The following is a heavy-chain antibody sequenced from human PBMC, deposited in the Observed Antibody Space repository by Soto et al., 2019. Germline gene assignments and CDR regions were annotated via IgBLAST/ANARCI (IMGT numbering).Heavy chain of an antibody. CDR2: IYYNGST. V-gene: IGHV4-31*03. D-gene: IGHD2-2*01. CDR3: ARGSNYASSRFYNYFDY. CDR1: GGSISSGGYY. J-gene: IGHJ4*02. Sequence: QVQLQESGPGLVKPSQTLSLTCTVSGGSISSGGYYWTWIRQHPGKGLEWIGSIYYNGSTHYNPSLKSRLSISVDTSKEQFSLKLSSVTAADTAVYYCARGSNYASSRFYNYFDYWGQGTLVTVSP.